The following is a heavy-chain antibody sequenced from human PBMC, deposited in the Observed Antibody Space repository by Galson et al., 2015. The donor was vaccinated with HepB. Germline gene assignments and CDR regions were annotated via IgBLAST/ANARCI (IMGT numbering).Heavy chain of an antibody. D-gene: IGHD3-10*01. CDR3: AREVVIYRFGEPFAHFDY. Sequence: SLRLSCAASGFTFSSYGMHWVRQAPGKGLEWVAVIWYDGSNKYYADSVKGRFTISRDNSKNTLYLQMNSLRAEDTAVYYCAREVVIYRFGEPFAHFDYWGQGTLVTVSS. CDR2: IWYDGSNK. V-gene: IGHV3-30*19. CDR1: GFTFSSYG. J-gene: IGHJ4*02.